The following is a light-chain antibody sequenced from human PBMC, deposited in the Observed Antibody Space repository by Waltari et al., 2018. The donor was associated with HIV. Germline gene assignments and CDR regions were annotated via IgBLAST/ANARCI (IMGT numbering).Light chain of an antibody. V-gene: IGLV3-19*01. CDR3: NSRDSSGHWF. J-gene: IGLJ3*02. CDR2: VEN. Sequence: SSELAQDPAVSVAFGQTDRITCQGDSVRSYYASGYQQKPGQAPALVVYVENNRTSGIPDRFSGSRSGNTASLTIAGAQTEDEADYYCNSRDSSGHWFFGGGTKVTVL. CDR1: SVRSYY.